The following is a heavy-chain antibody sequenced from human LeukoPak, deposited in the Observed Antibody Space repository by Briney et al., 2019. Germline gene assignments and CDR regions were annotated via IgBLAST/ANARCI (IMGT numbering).Heavy chain of an antibody. Sequence: SETLSLTCAVYGGSFSGYYWSWIRQPPGKGLEWIGSIYYSGSTYYNPSLKSRVTISVDTSKNQFSLKLSSVTAADTAVYYCAREMEDKSFSFGELRKNYYYYMDVWGKGTTVTVSS. CDR3: AREMEDKSFSFGELRKNYYYYMDV. D-gene: IGHD3-10*01. J-gene: IGHJ6*03. CDR1: GGSFSGYY. V-gene: IGHV4-34*01. CDR2: IYYSGST.